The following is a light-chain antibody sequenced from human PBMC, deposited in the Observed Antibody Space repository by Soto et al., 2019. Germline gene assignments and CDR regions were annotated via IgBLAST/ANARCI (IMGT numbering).Light chain of an antibody. CDR3: AAWDDSLNGYV. CDR2: EVS. J-gene: IGLJ1*01. Sequence: QSALTQPASVSGSPGQSITISCTGTSSDVGGYKYVSWYQQHPDKAPKLIIFEVSNRPSGISSRFSGSKSGNTASLTISGLQAEDEADYYCAAWDDSLNGYVFGAETKLTVL. CDR1: SSDVGGYKY. V-gene: IGLV2-14*01.